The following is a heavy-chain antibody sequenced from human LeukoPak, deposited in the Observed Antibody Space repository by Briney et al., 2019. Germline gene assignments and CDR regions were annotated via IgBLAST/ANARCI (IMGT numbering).Heavy chain of an antibody. CDR1: GGSFSGYY. CDR2: INHSGST. Sequence: SETLSLTCAVYGGSFSGYYWSWIRQPPGKGLEWIGEINHSGSTNYNPSLKSRVTISVDTSKNQFSLKLSSVTAADTAVYYCARGVANYDILTGYYTGTSSFDYWGQGTLVTVSS. V-gene: IGHV4-34*01. D-gene: IGHD3-9*01. CDR3: ARGVANYDILTGYYTGTSSFDY. J-gene: IGHJ4*02.